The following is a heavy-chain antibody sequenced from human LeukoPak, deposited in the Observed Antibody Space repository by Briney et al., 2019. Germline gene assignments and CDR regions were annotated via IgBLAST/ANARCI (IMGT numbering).Heavy chain of an antibody. J-gene: IGHJ4*02. D-gene: IGHD6-19*01. CDR2: INPNSGGT. Sequence: ASVKVSCKASGYTFTGYYMHWVRQAPGQGLEWMGWINPNSGGTNYAQKFQGRVTMTRDTSISTAYMELSRLRSDDTAVYYCAREGWYGPSSYFDYWGQGTLVTVSS. V-gene: IGHV1-2*02. CDR1: GYTFTGYY. CDR3: AREGWYGPSSYFDY.